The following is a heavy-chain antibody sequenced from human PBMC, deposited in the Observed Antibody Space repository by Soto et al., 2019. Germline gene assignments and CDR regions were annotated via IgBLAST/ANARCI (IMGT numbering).Heavy chain of an antibody. CDR3: TTQGFGGLHGLVDV. D-gene: IGHD3-10*01. J-gene: IGHJ6*02. CDR1: YASINNYH. Sequence: PSETLSLTCTVSYASINNYHWTWIRLSPGKGLEWIGYISNIGFTRYNPSLKSRVSISVDTSKNQFSLKLTSVTAADTAVYYCTTQGFGGLHGLVDVWGQGTTVTVSS. V-gene: IGHV4-59*08. CDR2: ISNIGFT.